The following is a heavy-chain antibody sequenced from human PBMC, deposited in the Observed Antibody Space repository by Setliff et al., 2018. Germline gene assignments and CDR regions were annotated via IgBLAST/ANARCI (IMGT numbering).Heavy chain of an antibody. D-gene: IGHD5-18*01. V-gene: IGHV4-38-2*02. CDR1: GYSISSGYY. Sequence: PSETLSLTCTVSGYSISSGYYWGWIRQPPGKGLEWLGSFFHTGSTYYKSSLESRVTMSVDTSNNQFSLKLNSVTAADTAVYYCVRDRTAYSYGLDVWAQGTTVTVSS. CDR2: FFHTGST. CDR3: VRDRTAYSYGLDV. J-gene: IGHJ6*02.